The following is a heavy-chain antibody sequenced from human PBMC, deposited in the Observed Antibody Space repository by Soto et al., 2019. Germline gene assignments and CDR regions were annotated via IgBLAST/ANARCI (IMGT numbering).Heavy chain of an antibody. CDR2: INSNSGGT. J-gene: IGHJ5*02. D-gene: IGHD2-2*01. Sequence: ASVKVSCKASGYTFSGYYMHWVRQAPGQGREWMGWINSNSGGTNYAQKFEGRVTMTRDTSISTAYMELSRLRSDDTAVYYCASDFAESSCSRGLQKCLDPWGQGXLVTVSS. CDR1: GYTFSGYY. V-gene: IGHV1-2*02. CDR3: ASDFAESSCSRGLQKCLDP.